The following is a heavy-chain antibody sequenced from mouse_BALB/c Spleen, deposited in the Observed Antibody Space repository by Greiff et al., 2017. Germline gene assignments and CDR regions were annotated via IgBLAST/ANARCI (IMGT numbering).Heavy chain of an antibody. Sequence: EVKLQESGPGLVKPSQSLSLTCSVTGYSITSGYYWNWIRQFPGNKLEWMGYISYDGSNNYNPSLKNRISITRDTSKNQFFLKLNSVTTEDTATYYCARDRTYYGNLFAYWGQGTLVTVSA. J-gene: IGHJ3*01. D-gene: IGHD2-10*01. CDR3: ARDRTYYGNLFAY. CDR2: ISYDGSN. V-gene: IGHV3-6*02. CDR1: GYSITSGYY.